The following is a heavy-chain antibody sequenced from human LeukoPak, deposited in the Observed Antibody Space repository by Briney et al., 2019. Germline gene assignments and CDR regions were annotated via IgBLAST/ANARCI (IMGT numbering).Heavy chain of an antibody. Sequence: PGGSLRLSCAASGFIFSTYSMNWVRQAPGKGLEWVSFISSSGSAIYYADSVKGRFTISRDNSKNTLYLQMNSLRAEDTAVYYCARVSGEYDILTGYYPPFDYWGQGTLVTVSS. CDR2: ISSSGSAI. CDR1: GFIFSTYS. CDR3: ARVSGEYDILTGYYPPFDY. V-gene: IGHV3-48*01. D-gene: IGHD3-9*01. J-gene: IGHJ4*02.